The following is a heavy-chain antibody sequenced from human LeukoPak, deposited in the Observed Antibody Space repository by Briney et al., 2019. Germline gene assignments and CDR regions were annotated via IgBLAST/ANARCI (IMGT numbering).Heavy chain of an antibody. CDR1: GGSISSYY. V-gene: IGHV4-59*08. D-gene: IGHD2-21*02. CDR2: IYYSGST. Sequence: SETLSLTCTVSGGSISSYYCSWIRQPPGKGLEWIGYIYYSGSTNYNPALKSRVTISVDASKNQFSLKLSSVTGADTAVYYCARHGSMVTAIPEELDYWGQGTLVTVSS. J-gene: IGHJ4*02. CDR3: ARHGSMVTAIPEELDY.